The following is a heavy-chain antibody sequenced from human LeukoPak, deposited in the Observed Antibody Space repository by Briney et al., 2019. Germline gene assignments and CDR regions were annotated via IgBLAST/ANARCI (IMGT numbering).Heavy chain of an antibody. D-gene: IGHD5-18*01. CDR2: IYTSGST. J-gene: IGHJ4*02. CDR1: GGSISSYY. Sequence: PSETLSLTCTVSGGSISSYYWSWIRQPAGKGLEWIGRIYTSGSTNYNPSLKSLVTMSVDTSKNQFSLKLSSVTAADTAVYYCARGQNSYGYSYFDYWGQGTLVTVSS. CDR3: ARGQNSYGYSYFDY. V-gene: IGHV4-4*07.